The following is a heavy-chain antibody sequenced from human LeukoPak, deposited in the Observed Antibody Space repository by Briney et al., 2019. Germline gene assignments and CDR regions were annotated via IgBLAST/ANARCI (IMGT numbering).Heavy chain of an antibody. CDR2: TSGSGGIT. V-gene: IGHV3-23*01. CDR1: GFTFRSYA. Sequence: GGSLRLSCAASGFTFRSYAMSWVRQAPGKGLEWVSSTSGSGGITYHADSVKGRFTISRDNSKNTLYLQMNSLRAEDTAVYYCAKQGAYYHDYWGQGTLVTVSS. J-gene: IGHJ4*02. D-gene: IGHD3-10*01. CDR3: AKQGAYYHDY.